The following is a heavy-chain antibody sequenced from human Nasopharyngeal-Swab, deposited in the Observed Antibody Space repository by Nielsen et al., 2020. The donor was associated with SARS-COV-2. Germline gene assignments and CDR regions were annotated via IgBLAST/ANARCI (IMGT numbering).Heavy chain of an antibody. J-gene: IGHJ6*02. V-gene: IGHV4-4*08. CDR3: AKSRDGYNSKGMDV. D-gene: IGHD5-24*01. Sequence: WSRQCPGKGLEWIGRIYTSGSTNYSPSLKSRVTISVDTSKNQFSLKLSSVTAADTAIYYCAKSRDGYNSKGMDVWGQGTTVTVSS. CDR2: IYTSGST.